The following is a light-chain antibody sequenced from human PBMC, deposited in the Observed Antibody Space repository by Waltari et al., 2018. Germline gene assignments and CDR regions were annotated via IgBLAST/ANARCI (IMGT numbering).Light chain of an antibody. CDR2: DVA. J-gene: IGLJ3*02. Sequence: QSALTQPASVSESPGQSITISCSGTSSDVGGYNYVCWYQQHPSKAPKLIIYDVAKRPSGVSNRFSGSKSGNTASLTISGLQAEDEADYYCFSYRSSSTWVFGGGTKLTVL. V-gene: IGLV2-14*01. CDR1: SSDVGGYNY. CDR3: FSYRSSSTWV.